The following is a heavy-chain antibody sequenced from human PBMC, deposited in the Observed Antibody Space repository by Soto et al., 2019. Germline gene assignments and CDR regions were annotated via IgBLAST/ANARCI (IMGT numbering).Heavy chain of an antibody. D-gene: IGHD1-1*01. CDR2: IRSKANKYAT. CDR1: GFSFSGSA. CDR3: IRHTIDY. J-gene: IGHJ4*02. Sequence: EVQLVESGGGLVQPGGSLKLSCAASGFSFSGSAIHWVRQASGKGLEWVGRIRSKANKYATAYAASVKGRFNISRDDSNNTAYLQMNSLKTEHTAVYYCIRHTIDYWGQGTLVTVSS. V-gene: IGHV3-73*01.